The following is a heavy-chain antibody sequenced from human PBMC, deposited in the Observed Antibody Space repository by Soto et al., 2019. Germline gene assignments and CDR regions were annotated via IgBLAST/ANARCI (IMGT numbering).Heavy chain of an antibody. CDR2: ISGSGGST. J-gene: IGHJ4*02. D-gene: IGHD1-26*01. V-gene: IGHV3-23*01. Sequence: PGGSRRLPWPASGLTLRTNAMSWFRRAPGKWLEWVSAISGSGGSTYYADSVKGRFTISRGNSKNTLYLQMNSLRAEDTAVYYCAKGNSEVGFSDYWGQGTLVTVSS. CDR3: AKGNSEVGFSDY. CDR1: GLTLRTNA.